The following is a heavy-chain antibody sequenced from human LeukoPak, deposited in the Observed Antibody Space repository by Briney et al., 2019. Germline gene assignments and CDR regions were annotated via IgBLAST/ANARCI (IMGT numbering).Heavy chain of an antibody. J-gene: IGHJ6*03. CDR1: GGSFSGYY. CDR2: INHSGST. Sequence: PSETLSLTCAVSGGSFSGYYWSWIRQPPGKGLEWIGEINHSGSTNYNPSLKSRVTISVDTSNNKFSLKLSSVTAADTAVYYCARGHIVIVPADLLFDYFDYMDVGGKGTTVTVSS. D-gene: IGHD2-2*01. CDR3: ARGHIVIVPADLLFDYFDYMDV. V-gene: IGHV4-34*01.